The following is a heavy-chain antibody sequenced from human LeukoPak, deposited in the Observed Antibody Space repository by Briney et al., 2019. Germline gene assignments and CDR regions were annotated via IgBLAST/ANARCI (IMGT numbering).Heavy chain of an antibody. J-gene: IGHJ4*02. V-gene: IGHV4-38-2*02. CDR1: GYSISSPYY. D-gene: IGHD1-14*01. Sequence: PSETLSLTCTVSGYSISSPYYWVWVRQPPGKGLEWIGSISQSGRTNYNPSLNSRVTISVDTSQNHFSLRLSSVTAADTAVYYCARAEWRITHTGIDYWGQGTLVTVSS. CDR2: ISQSGRT. CDR3: ARAEWRITHTGIDY.